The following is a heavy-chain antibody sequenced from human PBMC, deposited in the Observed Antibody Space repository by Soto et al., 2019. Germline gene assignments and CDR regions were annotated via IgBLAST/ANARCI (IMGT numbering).Heavy chain of an antibody. J-gene: IGHJ4*02. CDR2: IYHSGST. Sequence: QVQLQESGPGLVKPSGTLSLTCAVSGGSISSSNWWSWVRQPPGKGLEWIGEIYHSGSTNYNPSLQSPVTISVDKSKNPFPLQLSSVTAADTAVYYGAGGSPRPQLARWGQGTLVPVSS. D-gene: IGHD6-13*01. V-gene: IGHV4-4*02. CDR3: AGGSPRPQLAR. CDR1: GGSISSSNW.